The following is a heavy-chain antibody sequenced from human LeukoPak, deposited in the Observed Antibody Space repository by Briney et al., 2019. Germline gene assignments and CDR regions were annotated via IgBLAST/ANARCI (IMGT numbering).Heavy chain of an antibody. V-gene: IGHV4-34*01. Sequence: SSETLSLTCAVYGGSFRGYYWSWIRQPPPKGLEWIGEINHCGSTNYNPSLKSRVTISVDTSNNQFSLSLNSVTAADTAIYYCARDLLRGVTGSWFEAFDIWGQGTMVTVSS. CDR3: ARDLLRGVTGSWFEAFDI. J-gene: IGHJ3*02. CDR2: INHCGST. CDR1: GGSFRGYY. D-gene: IGHD6-13*01.